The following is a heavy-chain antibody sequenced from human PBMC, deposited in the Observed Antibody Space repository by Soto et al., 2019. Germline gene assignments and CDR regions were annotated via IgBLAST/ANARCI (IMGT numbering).Heavy chain of an antibody. J-gene: IGHJ6*02. D-gene: IGHD5-12*01. Sequence: KPSETLSLTCTVSGGSISSYYWSWIRQPAGKGLEWIGRIYTSGSTNYNPSLKSRVTMSVDTSKNQFSLKLSSVTAADTAVYYCARGHSGYDSSYYGMDVWGQGTTVTVSS. CDR1: GGSISSYY. CDR2: IYTSGST. V-gene: IGHV4-4*07. CDR3: ARGHSGYDSSYYGMDV.